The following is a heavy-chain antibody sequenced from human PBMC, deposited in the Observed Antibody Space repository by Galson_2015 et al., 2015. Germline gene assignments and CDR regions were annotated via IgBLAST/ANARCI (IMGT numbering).Heavy chain of an antibody. D-gene: IGHD6-19*01. J-gene: IGHJ4*02. Sequence: SVKVSCKASGYTFTSYDINWVRQATGQGLEWMGWMNPNSGNTGYAQKFQGRVTMTRSTSIGTAYMELSSLKSEDTAVYYCARNVAETGDFDYWGQGTLVTVSP. CDR1: GYTFTSYD. CDR2: MNPNSGNT. CDR3: ARNVAETGDFDY. V-gene: IGHV1-8*01.